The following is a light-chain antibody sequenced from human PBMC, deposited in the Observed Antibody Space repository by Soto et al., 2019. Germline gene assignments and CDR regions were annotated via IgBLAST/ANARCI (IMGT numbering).Light chain of an antibody. Sequence: EIELTQSPGTLSLSPVESATLSCRVSQTTSPKYVAWYQQRRGLAPRLLVYGASKRATGIPDRFSGSASGTDFTLTINRLEPEDFAVYYCQLYANSPPFGQGTRLEIK. CDR2: GAS. J-gene: IGKJ5*01. CDR3: QLYANSPP. V-gene: IGKV3-20*01. CDR1: QTTSPKY.